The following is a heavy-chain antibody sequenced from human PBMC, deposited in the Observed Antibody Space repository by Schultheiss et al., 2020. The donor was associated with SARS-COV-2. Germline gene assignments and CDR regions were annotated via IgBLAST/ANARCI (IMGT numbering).Heavy chain of an antibody. Sequence: SETLSLTCTVSGGSVSSGSYYWSWIRQHPGKGLEWIASIFHSGGTYYSPSLERRVTISIDTSKSQFSLKLSSVTAADTAVYYCASTGRLYGMDVWGQGTTVTVSS. CDR3: ASTGRLYGMDV. CDR1: GGSVSSGSYY. J-gene: IGHJ6*02. D-gene: IGHD4-11*01. CDR2: IFHSGGT. V-gene: IGHV4-39*07.